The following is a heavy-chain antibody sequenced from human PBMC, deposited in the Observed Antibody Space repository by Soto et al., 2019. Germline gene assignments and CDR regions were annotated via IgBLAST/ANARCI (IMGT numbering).Heavy chain of an antibody. D-gene: IGHD3-3*01. J-gene: IGHJ4*02. CDR3: TRAVEIGEFGVALNGYVY. V-gene: IGHV3-49*03. Sequence: PGGYLRLSCTASGFTFGDYAMSWFRQAPGKGLEWVGFIRSKAYGGTTEYAASVKGRFTISRDDSKSIAYLQMNSLKTEDTAVYNCTRAVEIGEFGVALNGYVYWGQGTLVTVSS. CDR2: IRSKAYGGTT. CDR1: GFTFGDYA.